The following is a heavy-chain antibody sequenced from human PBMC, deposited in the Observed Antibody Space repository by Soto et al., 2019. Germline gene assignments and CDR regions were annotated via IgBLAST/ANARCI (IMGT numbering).Heavy chain of an antibody. D-gene: IGHD3-22*01. V-gene: IGHV1-69*12. CDR3: ARDGYYYDSSGYYYYFDY. CDR2: IIPIFGTA. CDR1: GGTFSSYA. Sequence: QVQLVQSGAEVKKPGSSVKVSCKASGGTFSSYAISWVRQAPGQGLEWMGGIIPIFGTANYAQKFQGRVTITADESTSTAYMELSSLRSEDTAVYHCARDGYYYDSSGYYYYFDYWGQGTLVTVSS. J-gene: IGHJ4*02.